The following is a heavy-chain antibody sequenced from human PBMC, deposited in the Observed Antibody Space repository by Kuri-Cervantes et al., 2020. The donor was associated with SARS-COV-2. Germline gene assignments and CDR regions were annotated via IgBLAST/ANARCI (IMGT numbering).Heavy chain of an antibody. Sequence: ASVKVSCKASGYTFSSYYMHWVRQAPGQGLEWMGWINPNSGGTNYAQKFQGWVTMTRDTSISTVYMELSRLRSEDTAVYYCARERGANYDFWSGYPYYYYYYMDVWGKGTTVTVSS. CDR3: ARERGANYDFWSGYPYYYYYYMDV. CDR2: INPNSGGT. J-gene: IGHJ6*03. V-gene: IGHV1-2*04. D-gene: IGHD3-3*01. CDR1: GYTFSSYY.